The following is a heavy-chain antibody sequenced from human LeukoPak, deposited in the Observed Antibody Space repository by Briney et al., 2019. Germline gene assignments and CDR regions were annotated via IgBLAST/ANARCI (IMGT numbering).Heavy chain of an antibody. Sequence: EPSETLSLTCTVSGGSISGYFWSWIRQPAGKGLEWIGEINHSGSTNYNPSLKSRVTISVDTSKNQFSLKLSSVTAADTAVYYCARGTSGAWGQGTLVTVSS. V-gene: IGHV4-34*01. CDR3: ARGTSGA. CDR2: INHSGST. D-gene: IGHD3-3*01. CDR1: GGSISGYF. J-gene: IGHJ5*02.